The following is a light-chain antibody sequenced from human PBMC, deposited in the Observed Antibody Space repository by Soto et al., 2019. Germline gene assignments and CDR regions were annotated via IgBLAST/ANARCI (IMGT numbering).Light chain of an antibody. J-gene: IGKJ4*01. CDR1: QSIDND. CDR3: QQYHRWPPLT. Sequence: EIVMTQSPATLSVSPGERATLSCRASQSIDNDLAWYQQKPGQAPRLLIYGASTRATGIPVRFSGSGSGTLFNLTITSLQSEDLAVYYCQQYHRWPPLTFGGGTKVEIK. V-gene: IGKV3-15*01. CDR2: GAS.